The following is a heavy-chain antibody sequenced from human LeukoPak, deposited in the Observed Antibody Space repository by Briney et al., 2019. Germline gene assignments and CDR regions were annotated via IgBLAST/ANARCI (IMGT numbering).Heavy chain of an antibody. V-gene: IGHV3-30-3*01. CDR1: GFTFSSYA. D-gene: IGHD1-26*01. CDR2: ISYDGSNK. CDR3: ARGGGIYGLWDY. J-gene: IGHJ4*02. Sequence: GGSLRLSCAASGFTFSSYAMHWVRQAPGKGLEWEAVISYDGSNKYYADSVKGRFTISRDNAKDTLYLHMNGLRVEDTAVYYCARGGGIYGLWDYWGQGTLVTVSS.